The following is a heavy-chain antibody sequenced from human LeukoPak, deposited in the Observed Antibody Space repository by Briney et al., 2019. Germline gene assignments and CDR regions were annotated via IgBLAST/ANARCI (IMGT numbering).Heavy chain of an antibody. J-gene: IGHJ5*02. Sequence: SVKVSCKASGGTFSSYAISWVRQAPGQGLEWMGGIIPIFGTADYAQKFQGRVTITTDESTSTAYMELSSLRSEDTAVYYCARELWFGEFNWFDPWGQGTLVTVSS. CDR2: IIPIFGTA. D-gene: IGHD3-10*01. V-gene: IGHV1-69*05. CDR3: ARELWFGEFNWFDP. CDR1: GGTFSSYA.